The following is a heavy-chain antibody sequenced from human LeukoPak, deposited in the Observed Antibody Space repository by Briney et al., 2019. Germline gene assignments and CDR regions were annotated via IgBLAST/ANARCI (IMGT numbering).Heavy chain of an antibody. CDR2: IYPGDSDT. J-gene: IGHJ6*03. CDR3: ARPGPLRGLEYYYYYMDV. Sequence: GGSLQISFKGSGYRFTSYWIGWVRPMPGKGLGGMGIIYPGDSDTRYNPSFQGQVTISVDKSISTAYLQWSSLKASDTAIYYCARPGPLRGLEYYYYYMDVWGKGTTVTISS. D-gene: IGHD3-10*01. CDR1: GYRFTSYW. V-gene: IGHV5-51*01.